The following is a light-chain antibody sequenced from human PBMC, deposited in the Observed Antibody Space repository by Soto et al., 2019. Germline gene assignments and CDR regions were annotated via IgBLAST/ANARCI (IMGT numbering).Light chain of an antibody. Sequence: QSALTQPPSASGSPEQSVTISCTRTSSDVGGYNYVSWYQQHPGKVPKLMIYEVNKRPSGVPDRFSGSKSGNTASLTVSGLQAEDEAEYYCTSYAGGNNIFGTGTKLTVL. V-gene: IGLV2-8*01. CDR3: TSYAGGNNI. CDR1: SSDVGGYNY. CDR2: EVN. J-gene: IGLJ1*01.